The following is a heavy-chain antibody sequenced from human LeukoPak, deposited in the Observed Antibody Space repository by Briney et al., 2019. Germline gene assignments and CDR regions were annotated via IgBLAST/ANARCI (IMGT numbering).Heavy chain of an antibody. CDR3: ASIAAAGTGLYFDY. J-gene: IGHJ4*02. CDR1: GYTFTSYY. Sequence: ASVKVSCKASGYTFTSYYMHWVRQAPGQGLEWMGIINPSGGSTSYAQKFQGRVTMTRDMSTSTVYMELSSLRSEDTAAYYCASIAAAGTGLYFDYWGQGTLVTVSS. CDR2: INPSGGST. V-gene: IGHV1-46*01. D-gene: IGHD6-13*01.